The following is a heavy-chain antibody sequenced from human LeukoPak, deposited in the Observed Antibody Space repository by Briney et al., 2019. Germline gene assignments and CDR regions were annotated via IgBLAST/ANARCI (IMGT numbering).Heavy chain of an antibody. J-gene: IGHJ4*02. CDR2: IYYSGNT. CDR3: ERALGDRSGYYALFDY. D-gene: IGHD3-22*01. V-gene: IGHV4-59*01. CDR1: GSSISRYY. Sequence: SETLSLTCTVPGSSISRYYWSWIRQPPGKGLEWIGYIYYSGNTNYNPSLKSRVTISVDTSKKQFSLKLSSVTAADTAVYYCERALGDRSGYYALFDYWGQGTLVTVSS.